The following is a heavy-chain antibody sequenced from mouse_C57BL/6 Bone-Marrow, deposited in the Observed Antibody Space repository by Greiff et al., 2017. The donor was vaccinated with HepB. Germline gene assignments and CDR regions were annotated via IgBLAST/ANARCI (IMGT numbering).Heavy chain of an antibody. J-gene: IGHJ2*01. D-gene: IGHD4-1*01. V-gene: IGHV10-1*01. CDR3: VRERNCFDY. Sequence: VKDRFTISRDDSESMLYLQMNNLKTEDTAMYYCVRERNCFDYWGQGTTLTVSS.